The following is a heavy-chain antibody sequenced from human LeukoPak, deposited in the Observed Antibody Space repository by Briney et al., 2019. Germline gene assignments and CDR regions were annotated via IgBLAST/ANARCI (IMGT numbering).Heavy chain of an antibody. CDR3: VSRIAARPDY. Sequence: GGSLGLSCAASGFTFSSYSMNWVRQAPGKGLEWVSSISSSSSYIYYADSVKGRFTISRDNAKNSLYLQMNSLRAEDTAVYYCVSRIAARPDYWGRGTLVTVSS. CDR2: ISSSSSYI. CDR1: GFTFSSYS. V-gene: IGHV3-21*01. J-gene: IGHJ4*02. D-gene: IGHD6-6*01.